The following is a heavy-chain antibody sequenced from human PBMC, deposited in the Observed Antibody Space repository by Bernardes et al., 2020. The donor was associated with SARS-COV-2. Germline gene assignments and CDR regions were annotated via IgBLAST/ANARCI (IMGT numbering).Heavy chain of an antibody. CDR1: GGTFSSYA. Sequence: SVKVSCKASGGTFSSYAISWVRQAPGQGLEWMGGIIPIFGTANYAQKFQGRVTITADESTSTAYMELSSLRSEDTAVYYCARDLSHEALGYSSSLGGFDYWGQGTLVTDSS. CDR2: IIPIFGTA. CDR3: ARDLSHEALGYSSSLGGFDY. D-gene: IGHD6-13*01. V-gene: IGHV1-69*13. J-gene: IGHJ4*02.